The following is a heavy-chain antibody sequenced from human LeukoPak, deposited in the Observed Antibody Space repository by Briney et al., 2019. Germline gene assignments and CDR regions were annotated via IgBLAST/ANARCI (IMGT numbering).Heavy chain of an antibody. CDR1: GFTFSSYG. V-gene: IGHV3-23*01. Sequence: GGSLRLSCAASGFTFSSYGMSWVRQAPGKGLEWVSAISGSGGSTYYADSVKGRFTISRDNSKNTLYLQMNSLRAEDTAVYYCAKDPYDYYDSSGYYYEPYFNYWGQGTLVTVSS. CDR2: ISGSGGST. D-gene: IGHD3-22*01. J-gene: IGHJ4*02. CDR3: AKDPYDYYDSSGYYYEPYFNY.